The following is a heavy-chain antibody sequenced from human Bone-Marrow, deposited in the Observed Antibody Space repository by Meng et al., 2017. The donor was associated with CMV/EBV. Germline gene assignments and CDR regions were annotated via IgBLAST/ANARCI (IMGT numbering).Heavy chain of an antibody. CDR1: GGSISSYY. Sequence: GSLRLSCTVSGGSISSYYWGWIRQPPGKGLEWIGSIYYSGSTYYNPSLKSRVTISVDTSKNQFSLKLSSVTAADTAVYYCARVLRIAARSGAFDFWGKGTLVTVSS. CDR2: IYYSGST. J-gene: IGHJ4*02. D-gene: IGHD6-6*01. V-gene: IGHV4-39*07. CDR3: ARVLRIAARSGAFDF.